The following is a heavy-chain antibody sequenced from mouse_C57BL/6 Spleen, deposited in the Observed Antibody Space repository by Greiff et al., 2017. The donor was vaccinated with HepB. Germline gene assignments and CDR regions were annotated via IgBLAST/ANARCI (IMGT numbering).Heavy chain of an antibody. Sequence: EVKVVESGGGLVQPGGSLKLSCAASGFTFSDYGMAWVRQAPRKGPEWVAFLSNLAYSIYYADTVTGRFTISRENAKNTLYLEMSSLRSEDTAMYYCAREGNDYGGYFDVWGTGTTVTVSS. CDR2: LSNLAYSI. J-gene: IGHJ1*03. CDR1: GFTFSDYG. D-gene: IGHD2-4*01. V-gene: IGHV5-15*01. CDR3: AREGNDYGGYFDV.